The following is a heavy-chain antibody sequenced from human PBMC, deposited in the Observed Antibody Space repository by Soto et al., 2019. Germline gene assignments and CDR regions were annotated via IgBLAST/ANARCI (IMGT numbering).Heavy chain of an antibody. V-gene: IGHV3-23*01. CDR2: ISGSHGST. CDR3: AKCYEDIVTGYYPNWFDP. J-gene: IGHJ5*02. D-gene: IGHD3-9*01. Sequence: PGGSLRLSCAASGFTFSKFAMSWVRQAPGKGLEWVSSISGSHGSTYYADSVKGRFTISTDSSKNTLYLQTNSLRAEDTAVYYCAKCYEDIVTGYYPNWFDPWGHGTLVTVSS. CDR1: GFTFSKFA.